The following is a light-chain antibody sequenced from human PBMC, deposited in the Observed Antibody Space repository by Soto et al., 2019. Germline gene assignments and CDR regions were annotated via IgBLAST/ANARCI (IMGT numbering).Light chain of an antibody. CDR1: SSNIGAGYD. Sequence: QLVLTRPPSVSGAPGQRVTISCTGSSSNIGAGYDVHWYQQLPGTAPKLLIYGNSNRPSGVPDRFSGSKSGTSASLAITGLQAEDEADYYCQSYDSSLSPFVVFGGGTKLTVL. V-gene: IGLV1-40*01. J-gene: IGLJ2*01. CDR3: QSYDSSLSPFVV. CDR2: GNS.